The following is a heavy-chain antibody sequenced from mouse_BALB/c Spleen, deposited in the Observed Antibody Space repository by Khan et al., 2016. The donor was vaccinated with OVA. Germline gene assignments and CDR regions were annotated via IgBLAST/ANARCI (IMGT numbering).Heavy chain of an antibody. Sequence: QVQLKESGPELVKPGASVKMSCKASGYTFTDYVISWVKQRTGQGLEWIGEIYPGSGSTYYNEKFKGKATLTADKSSNTAYMQLSSPTSEDSAVYFCARSYCGSSYFDYWGQGTTLTVSS. D-gene: IGHD1-1*01. CDR1: GYTFTDYV. J-gene: IGHJ2*01. CDR3: ARSYCGSSYFDY. V-gene: IGHV1-77*01. CDR2: IYPGSGST.